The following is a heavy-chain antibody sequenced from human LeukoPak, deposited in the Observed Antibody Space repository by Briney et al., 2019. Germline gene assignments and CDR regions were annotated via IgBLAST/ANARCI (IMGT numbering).Heavy chain of an antibody. CDR2: IYYSGST. J-gene: IGHJ4*02. CDR3: ARDGVGGSSTYYFDY. V-gene: IGHV4-39*07. D-gene: IGHD1-26*01. CDR1: GGSISSSSYC. Sequence: SETLSLTCTVSGGSISSSSYCWGWIRQPPGKGLEWIGSIYYSGSTYYNPSLKSRVTISVDTSKNQFSLKLSSVTAADTAVYYCARDGVGGSSTYYFDYWGQGTLVTVSS.